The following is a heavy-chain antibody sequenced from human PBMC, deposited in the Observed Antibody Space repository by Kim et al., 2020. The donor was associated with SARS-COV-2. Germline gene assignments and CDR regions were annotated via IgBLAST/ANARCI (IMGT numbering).Heavy chain of an antibody. V-gene: IGHV3-7*01. Sequence: GGSLRLSCAASGFTFSNYWMNWVRQAPGKGLEWVANLYRDGSDKCFVDSVKGRFTISKDNAKNSLYLQMNSLRVEDTAVYYCARGTNDAPGLDYWGQGTL. CDR3: ARGTNDAPGLDY. CDR1: GFTFSNYW. CDR2: LYRDGSDK. J-gene: IGHJ4*02. D-gene: IGHD2-2*01.